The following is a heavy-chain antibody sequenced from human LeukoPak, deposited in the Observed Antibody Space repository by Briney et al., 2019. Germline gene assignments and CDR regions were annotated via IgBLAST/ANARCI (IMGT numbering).Heavy chain of an antibody. CDR2: IYYSGST. D-gene: IGHD3-10*01. V-gene: IGHV4-39*07. Sequence: PSETLSLTCTVSGGSISSSSYYWGWIRQPPGRGLEWIGSIYYSGSTYYNPSLKSRVTTSVDTSKNQFSLKLSSVTAADTAVYYCARVVWFGELWFDPWGQGTLVTVSS. CDR3: ARVVWFGELWFDP. CDR1: GGSISSSSYY. J-gene: IGHJ5*02.